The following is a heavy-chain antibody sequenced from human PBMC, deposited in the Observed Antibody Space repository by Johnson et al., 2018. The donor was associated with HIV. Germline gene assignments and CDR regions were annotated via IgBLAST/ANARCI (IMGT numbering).Heavy chain of an antibody. V-gene: IGHV3-66*01. D-gene: IGHD3-3*01. CDR2: IDSGGTT. CDR3: ARVASGAFDI. J-gene: IGHJ3*02. CDR1: GISVSVNH. Sequence: DVQVVESGGGLVQPGRSLRLSCGVSGISVSVNHMSWVRQPPGKGLEWVSLIDSGGTTNYADSVKGRFTISRDNSKNTLYLQMNSLRAEDTAVYYCARVASGAFDIWGQGTMVTVSS.